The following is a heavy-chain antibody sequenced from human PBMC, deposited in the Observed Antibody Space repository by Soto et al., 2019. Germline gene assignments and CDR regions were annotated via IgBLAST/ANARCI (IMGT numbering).Heavy chain of an antibody. J-gene: IGHJ6*02. V-gene: IGHV3-48*01. CDR3: ARVLQQLDYYYYGMDL. CDR1: GFTFSSYS. Sequence: GGSLRLSCAASGFTFSSYSMNWVRQAPGKGLEWVSYISSSSSTIYYADSVKGRFTISRDNAKNSLYLQMNSLRAEDTAVYYCARVLQQLDYYYYGMDLWGQGTTVTVSS. D-gene: IGHD6-13*01. CDR2: ISSSSSTI.